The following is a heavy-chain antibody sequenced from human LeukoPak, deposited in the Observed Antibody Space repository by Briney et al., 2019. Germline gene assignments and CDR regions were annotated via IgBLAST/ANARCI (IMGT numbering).Heavy chain of an antibody. Sequence: ASVKVSCKASGYTFTSYGISWVRQAPGQGLEWMGWISAYNGNTNYAQELQGRVTMTTDTSTSTAYMELRSLRSDDTAVYYCARTGENIRYFDWLWPPDYYYGMDVWGKGTTVTVSS. CDR1: GYTFTSYG. D-gene: IGHD3-9*01. CDR2: ISAYNGNT. V-gene: IGHV1-18*04. J-gene: IGHJ6*04. CDR3: ARTGENIRYFDWLWPPDYYYGMDV.